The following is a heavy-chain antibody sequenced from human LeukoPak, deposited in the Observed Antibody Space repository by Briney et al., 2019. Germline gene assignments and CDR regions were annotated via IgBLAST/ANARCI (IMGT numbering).Heavy chain of an antibody. Sequence: SGPALVKPTQTLTLTCTFSGFSLSTSGMCVSWIRQPPGKALEWLARIDWDDDKYYSTSLKTRLTISKDPSKNQVVLTMTNMDPVDTATYYCARMPVAAAGTPILDYWGQGTLVTVSS. J-gene: IGHJ4*02. CDR3: ARMPVAAAGTPILDY. CDR2: IDWDDDK. V-gene: IGHV2-70*11. CDR1: GFSLSTSGMC. D-gene: IGHD6-13*01.